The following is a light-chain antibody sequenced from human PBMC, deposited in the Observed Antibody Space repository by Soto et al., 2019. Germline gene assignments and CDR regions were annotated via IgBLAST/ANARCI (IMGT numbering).Light chain of an antibody. CDR3: NSYTASITYV. CDR2: EVS. CDR1: SSDVGSYNR. V-gene: IGLV2-18*02. J-gene: IGLJ1*01. Sequence: QSALTQPASVSGSPGQSITISCTGTSSDVGSYNRVSWYQQPPGTAPKLMIYEVSNRPSGVPDRFSGSKSGNTASLTISGLQAEDEADYYCNSYTASITYVFGTGTKLTVL.